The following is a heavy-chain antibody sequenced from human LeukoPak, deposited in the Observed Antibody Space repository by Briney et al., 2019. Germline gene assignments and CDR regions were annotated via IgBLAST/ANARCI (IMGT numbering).Heavy chain of an antibody. CDR3: ASSAARLRGHGMDV. V-gene: IGHV4-34*01. CDR2: INHSGST. CDR1: GGSFSGYY. Sequence: SETLSLTCAVYGGSFSGYYWSWIRQPPGKGLEWIGEINHSGSTNYNPSLKSRVTISVDTSKNQFSLKLSSVTAADTAVYYCASSAARLRGHGMDVWGHGTTVTVSS. J-gene: IGHJ6*02. D-gene: IGHD4-17*01.